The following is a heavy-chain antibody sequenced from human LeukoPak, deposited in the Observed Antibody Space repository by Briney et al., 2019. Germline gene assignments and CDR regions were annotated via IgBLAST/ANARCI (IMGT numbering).Heavy chain of an antibody. D-gene: IGHD3-16*01. V-gene: IGHV4-39*07. J-gene: IGHJ4*02. CDR2: IYYSGNT. Sequence: SETLSLTCTVSGDSISTSNSYWGWIRQPPGKGLEWIGSIYYSGNTYYNASLKSRVTISVDTSKNQFSLKLSSVTAADTAVYYCARGDYDYVWGSYALYFDYWGQGTLVTVSS. CDR1: GDSISTSNSY. CDR3: ARGDYDYVWGSYALYFDY.